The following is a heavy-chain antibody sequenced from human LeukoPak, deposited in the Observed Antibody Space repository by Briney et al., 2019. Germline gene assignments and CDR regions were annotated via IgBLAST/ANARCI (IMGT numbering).Heavy chain of an antibody. CDR2: IVVGSGNT. J-gene: IGHJ6*02. D-gene: IGHD2-2*01. CDR3: AAASRRRLPIVVVPAAMSSYYYYGMDV. CDR1: GFTFTSSA. Sequence: GASVKVSCKASGFTFTSSAVQWVRQARGQRLEWIGWIVVGSGNTNYAQKFQERVTITRDMSTSTAYMELSSLRSEDTAVYYCAAASRRRLPIVVVPAAMSSYYYYGMDVWGQGTTVTVSS. V-gene: IGHV1-58*01.